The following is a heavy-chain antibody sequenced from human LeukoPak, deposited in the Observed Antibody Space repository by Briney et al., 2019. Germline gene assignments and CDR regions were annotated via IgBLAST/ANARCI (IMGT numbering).Heavy chain of an antibody. J-gene: IGHJ5*02. CDR3: AREADRSDIVVVPAATWSWFDP. V-gene: IGHV1-18*01. D-gene: IGHD2-2*01. Sequence: ASVKVSCKASGYTFTSYGISWVRQAPGQGLERMGWISAYNGNTNYAQKLQGRVTMTTDTSTSTAYMELRSLRSDDTAVYYCAREADRSDIVVVPAATWSWFDPWGQGTLVTVSS. CDR2: ISAYNGNT. CDR1: GYTFTSYG.